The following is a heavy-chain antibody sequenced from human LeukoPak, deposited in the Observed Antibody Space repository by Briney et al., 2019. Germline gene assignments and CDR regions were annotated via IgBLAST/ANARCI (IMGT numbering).Heavy chain of an antibody. Sequence: TGGSLRLSFAASGFTFSRYWMSWVRQAPGKGLEWVANIKQDGSEKNYVDSVKGRFTISRDNAKKSLCLQLNSLRAEDTAVYYCARDHGVAYGFDYWGQGTLVTVSS. CDR1: GFTFSRYW. V-gene: IGHV3-7*01. J-gene: IGHJ4*02. CDR2: IKQDGSEK. CDR3: ARDHGVAYGFDY. D-gene: IGHD4-17*01.